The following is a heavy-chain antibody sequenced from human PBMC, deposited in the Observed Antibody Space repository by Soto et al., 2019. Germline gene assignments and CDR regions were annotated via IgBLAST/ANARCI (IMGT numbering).Heavy chain of an antibody. D-gene: IGHD2-2*01. CDR2: IYYAGTT. V-gene: IGHV4-59*08. Sequence: PSETLSLTCTVSSGSISSYYWSWIRQPPGKGLEWLGYIYYAGTTTYNPSLQSRVSISLDTSKNEVSLKLTSVTAADTAVYFCARLGAFYQAMDSWGQGTLVTVSS. CDR3: ARLGAFYQAMDS. CDR1: SGSISSYY. J-gene: IGHJ1*01.